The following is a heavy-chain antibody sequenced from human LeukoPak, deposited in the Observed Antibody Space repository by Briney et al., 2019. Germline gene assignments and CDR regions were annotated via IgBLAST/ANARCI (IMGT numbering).Heavy chain of an antibody. CDR3: ARQYYYGSGSYLGY. D-gene: IGHD3-10*01. CDR1: GYSFTSYL. CDR2: IYPADSDT. Sequence: RGESLKISCKCSGYSFTSYLICWVRQMPGKGLEWMAIIYPADSDTRYSTSFQGQVTISADKSISTAYLQWSSQKASDTAMYYCARQYYYGSGSYLGYWGQGNLVTVSS. V-gene: IGHV5-51*01. J-gene: IGHJ4*02.